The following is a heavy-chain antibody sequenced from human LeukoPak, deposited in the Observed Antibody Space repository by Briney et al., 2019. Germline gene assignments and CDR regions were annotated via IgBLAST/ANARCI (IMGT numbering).Heavy chain of an antibody. CDR2: IYYSGST. CDR1: GGSISSYY. V-gene: IGHV4-59*01. D-gene: IGHD1-14*01. CDR3: ARAAEPYTPFDY. Sequence: SETLSLTCTVSGGSISSYYWSWLRQPPGKGLEWIGYIYYSGSTNYNPPLKSRVTISVDTSKNQFSLKLSSVTAADTAVYYCARAAEPYTPFDYWGQGTLVTVSS. J-gene: IGHJ4*02.